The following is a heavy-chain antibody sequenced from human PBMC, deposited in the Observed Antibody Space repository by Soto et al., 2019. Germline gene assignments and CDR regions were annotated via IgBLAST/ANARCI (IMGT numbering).Heavy chain of an antibody. CDR2: IYPGYSDT. CDR3: ARLPGARAVFDGFNV. J-gene: IGHJ3*01. V-gene: IGHV5-51*01. CDR1: LYILSCYF. Sequence: VESLNVSCKGSLYILSCYFMGWVRQIPVKGLDCMGVIYPGYSDTIYSPSFHCQVTISADKSISTAYLQWSSLKASDTAIYFCARLPGARAVFDGFNVWGQRTMVTVSS. D-gene: IGHD3-9*01.